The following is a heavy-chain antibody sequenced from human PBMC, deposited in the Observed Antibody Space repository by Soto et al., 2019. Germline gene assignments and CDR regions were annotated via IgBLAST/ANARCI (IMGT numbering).Heavy chain of an antibody. V-gene: IGHV4-61*01. CDR3: ATRTLLRPLDC. CDR2: MSYSGNT. CDR1: GGSVRSDNYY. J-gene: IGHJ4*02. Sequence: SETLSLTCTVSGGSVRSDNYYWMWIRQPPGKGLEYIGFMSYSGNTNYNPSLRGRVTVSVDTSRNQFSLKLSSVTAADTAVYYCATRTLLRPLDCWGPGALVTVSS.